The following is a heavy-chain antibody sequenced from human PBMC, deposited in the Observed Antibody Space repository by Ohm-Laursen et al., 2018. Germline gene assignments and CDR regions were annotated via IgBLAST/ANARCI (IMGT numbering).Heavy chain of an antibody. D-gene: IGHD3-10*01. V-gene: IGHV4-59*01. CDR2: IYYSGST. J-gene: IGHJ4*02. CDR3: ARDYYGSGHFDY. CDR1: GASISGYY. Sequence: GTLSLTCTVSGASISGYYWSWIRQPPGKGLEWIGYIYYSGSTNYNPSLKRRVTISLDTSKSQFSLKLNSVTAADTAVYYCARDYYGSGHFDYWGQGTLVTVSS.